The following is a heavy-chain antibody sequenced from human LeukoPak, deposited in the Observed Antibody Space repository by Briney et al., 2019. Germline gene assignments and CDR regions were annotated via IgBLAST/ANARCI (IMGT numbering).Heavy chain of an antibody. D-gene: IGHD6-13*01. V-gene: IGHV4-39*01. Sequence: SETLSLTCTVSSGSMSSSSYYWGWIRQPPGKGLEWIGTIYYSGSTYYNPSLKSRVTISVDTSKNQYSLKLSSVTAADTAVYYCARLRQQLVLYWGQGTLVTVSS. CDR3: ARLRQQLVLY. J-gene: IGHJ4*02. CDR2: IYYSGST. CDR1: SGSMSSSSYY.